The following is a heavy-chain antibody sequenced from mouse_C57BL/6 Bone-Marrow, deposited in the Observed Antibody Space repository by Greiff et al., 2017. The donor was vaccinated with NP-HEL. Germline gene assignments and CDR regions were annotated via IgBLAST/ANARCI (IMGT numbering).Heavy chain of an antibody. D-gene: IGHD2-4*01. CDR1: GFTFSDFY. CDR2: SRNKANDYTT. J-gene: IGHJ3*01. Sequence: EVKVVESGGGLVQSGRSLRLSCATSGFTFSDFYMEWVRQAPGKGLEWIAASRNKANDYTTEYSASVKGRFIVSRDTSQSILYLQMNALRAEDTAIYYCARDDDYDPFAYWGQGTLVTVSA. V-gene: IGHV7-1*01. CDR3: ARDDDYDPFAY.